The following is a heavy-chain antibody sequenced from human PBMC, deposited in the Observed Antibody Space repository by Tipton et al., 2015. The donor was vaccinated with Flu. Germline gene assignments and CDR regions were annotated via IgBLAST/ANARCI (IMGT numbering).Heavy chain of an antibody. CDR3: AREDYDSSGYHITDAFDI. D-gene: IGHD3-22*01. CDR2: IYYSGST. CDR1: GGSISSYY. V-gene: IGHV4-59*01. Sequence: TLSLTCTVSGGSISSYYWSWIRQPPGKGLEWIGYIYYSGSTNYNPSLKSRVTISEDTSKNQFSLKLSSVTAADTAVYYCAREDYDSSGYHITDAFDIWGQGTMVTVSS. J-gene: IGHJ3*02.